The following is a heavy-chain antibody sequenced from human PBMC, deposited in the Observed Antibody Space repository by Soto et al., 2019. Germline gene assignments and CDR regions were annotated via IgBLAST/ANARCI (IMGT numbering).Heavy chain of an antibody. D-gene: IGHD1-1*01. CDR2: ISGSGGTT. V-gene: IGHV3-23*01. Sequence: EVQLLESGGGLVQPGGSLRLSCAASGITFSSYVMSWVRQAPGKGLKWVSTISGSGGTTNYADSETGLFTISKDTSKNPPYLQMNSLRAEATAVYYCKGNTGKQTAVAYWGQGTLVTVSS. J-gene: IGHJ4*02. CDR3: KGNTGKQTAVAY. CDR1: GITFSSYV.